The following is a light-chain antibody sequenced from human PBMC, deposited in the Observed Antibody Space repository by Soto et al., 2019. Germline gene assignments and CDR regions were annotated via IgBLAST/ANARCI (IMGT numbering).Light chain of an antibody. CDR3: QQYGTSPWT. J-gene: IGKJ1*01. CDR2: IAS. V-gene: IGKV3-20*01. Sequence: EIVLTQSPGTLSLFAGERATLSCRATQSISSNYLAWYQQKPGQAPRLLIYIASRRATGIPGRFSGSGSGTDFTLTISRLEPEDSAVYYCQQYGTSPWTFGQGTKVEIK. CDR1: QSISSNY.